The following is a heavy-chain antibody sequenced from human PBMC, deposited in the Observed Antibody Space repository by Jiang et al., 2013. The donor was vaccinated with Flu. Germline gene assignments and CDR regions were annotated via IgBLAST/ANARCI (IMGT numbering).Heavy chain of an antibody. D-gene: IGHD5-18*01. CDR1: GGSFSGYY. CDR3: ARMRWIQLWFDY. V-gene: IGHV4-34*01. J-gene: IGHJ5*01. CDR2: INHSGST. Sequence: LLKPSETLSLTCAVYGGSFSGYYWSWIRQPPGKGLEWIGEINHSGSTNYNPSLKSRVTISVDTSKNQFSLKLSSVTAADTAVYYCARMRWIQLWFDYWGQGTLVTVSS.